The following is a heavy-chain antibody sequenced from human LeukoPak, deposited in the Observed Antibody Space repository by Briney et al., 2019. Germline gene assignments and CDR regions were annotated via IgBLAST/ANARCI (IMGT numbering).Heavy chain of an antibody. CDR2: IKSKTDGGTT. CDR1: GFTFSNAW. J-gene: IGHJ4*02. V-gene: IGHV3-15*01. CDR3: TTNNVRTYYDYVWGSPSPLFDY. D-gene: IGHD3-16*01. Sequence: GGSLRLSYAASGFTFSNAWMSWVRQAPGKGLEWVGRIKSKTDGGTTDYAAPVKGRFTISRDDSKNTLYLQMNSLKTEDTAVYYCTTNNVRTYYDYVWGSPSPLFDYWGQGTLVTVSS.